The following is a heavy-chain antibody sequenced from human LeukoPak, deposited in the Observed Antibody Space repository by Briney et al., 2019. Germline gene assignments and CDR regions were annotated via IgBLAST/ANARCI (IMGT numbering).Heavy chain of an antibody. CDR3: AREKMAGVPLFDY. V-gene: IGHV4-59*12. CDR1: GGSISSYY. J-gene: IGHJ4*02. CDR2: IYYSGST. D-gene: IGHD5-24*01. Sequence: KPSETLSLTCTVSGGSISSYYWSWIRQPPGKGLEWIGYIYYSGSTNYNPSLKSRVSMSVDTSKNQFSLKLNSVTAADTAVYFCAREKMAGVPLFDYWGQGTLVTVSS.